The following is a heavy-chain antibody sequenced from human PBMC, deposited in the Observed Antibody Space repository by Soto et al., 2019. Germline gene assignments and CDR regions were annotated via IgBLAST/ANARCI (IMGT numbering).Heavy chain of an antibody. CDR3: ARGPHDYSFPYYFDY. D-gene: IGHD3-16*01. Sequence: ASVKVSCKASGGSFSSYVISWVRQAPGQGLEWMGWINPYNGNTDYAQKLQRRVTVTTDTSTNTVHMELRSLRSDDTAVYYCARGPHDYSFPYYFDYWGRGTLVTVSS. CDR1: GGSFSSYV. CDR2: INPYNGNT. J-gene: IGHJ4*02. V-gene: IGHV1-18*01.